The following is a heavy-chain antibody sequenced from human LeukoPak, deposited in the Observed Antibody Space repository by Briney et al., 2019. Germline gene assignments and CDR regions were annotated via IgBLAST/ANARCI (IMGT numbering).Heavy chain of an antibody. J-gene: IGHJ5*02. Sequence: SETLSLTCTVSGGSISSYYWSWIRQPPGKGLEWIGYIYYSGSTNYNPSLKSRVTISVDTSKNQFSLKLSSVTAADAAVYYCAREDSSGLNWFDPWGQGTLVTVSS. CDR1: GGSISSYY. D-gene: IGHD3-22*01. CDR3: AREDSSGLNWFDP. V-gene: IGHV4-59*01. CDR2: IYYSGST.